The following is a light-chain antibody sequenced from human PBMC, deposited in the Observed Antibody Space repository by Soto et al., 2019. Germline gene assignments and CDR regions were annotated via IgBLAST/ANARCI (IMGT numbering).Light chain of an antibody. CDR3: QQYKNWPPAFT. V-gene: IGKV3-15*01. Sequence: EIVLTQSPATLSLSPGERATLSCRASQSVSSYLAWYQQKPGQAPRLLIYGASTRATGIPARFSGSGSGTEFTLTISSLQSEDFAVYYCQQYKNWPPAFTFGPGTKVDIK. J-gene: IGKJ3*01. CDR2: GAS. CDR1: QSVSSY.